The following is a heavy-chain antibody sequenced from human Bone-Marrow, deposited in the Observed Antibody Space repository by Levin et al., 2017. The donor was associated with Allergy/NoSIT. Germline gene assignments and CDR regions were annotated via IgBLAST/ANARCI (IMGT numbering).Heavy chain of an antibody. CDR1: GFTFSNYA. D-gene: IGHD4-17*01. V-gene: IGHV3-23*01. Sequence: ETLSLTCAASGFTFSNYAMSWVRQAPGKGLEWVSAITNSGRTYYADSVKGRFTVSRDNSKNMLYLQMNSLRADDTAVYYCVKEMTTVIPVFDYWGQGTLVTVSS. CDR2: ITNSGRT. CDR3: VKEMTTVIPVFDY. J-gene: IGHJ4*02.